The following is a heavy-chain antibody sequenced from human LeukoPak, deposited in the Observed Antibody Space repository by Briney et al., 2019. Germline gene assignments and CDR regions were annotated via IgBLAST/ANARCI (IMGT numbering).Heavy chain of an antibody. CDR2: ISAYNGNT. D-gene: IGHD5-12*01. CDR1: GYTFTSYG. CDR3: ARGDLRIVATICFDY. Sequence: ASVTVSFKSSGYTFTSYGISWVRQAPGQGREWMGWISAYNGNTNYAQKLQGRVTMTTDTSTSTAYMELRSLRSDDTAVYYCARGDLRIVATICFDYWGQGTLVTVSS. J-gene: IGHJ4*02. V-gene: IGHV1-18*04.